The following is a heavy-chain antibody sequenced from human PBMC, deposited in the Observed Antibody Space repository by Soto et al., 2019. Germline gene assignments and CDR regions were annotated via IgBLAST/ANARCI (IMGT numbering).Heavy chain of an antibody. Sequence: SQTLSLTCAISGDSVSSDTAALSLIRRSPSRGLEWLGGTYYRAKWHSESALSVKSRITFNPDTAKNQFSLHLNSVTPEDTAVYFCARAVPGASFLFDYWGQGTLVTVSS. CDR2: TYYRAKWHS. V-gene: IGHV6-1*01. CDR1: GDSVSSDTAA. D-gene: IGHD2-2*01. CDR3: ARAVPGASFLFDY. J-gene: IGHJ4*02.